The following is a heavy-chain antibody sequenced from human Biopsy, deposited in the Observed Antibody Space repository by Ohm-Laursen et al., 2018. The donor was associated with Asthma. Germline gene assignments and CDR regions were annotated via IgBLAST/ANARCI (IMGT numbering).Heavy chain of an antibody. V-gene: IGHV4-39*01. Sequence: SDTLSLTCTVSSASITSSAYYWGWIRQPPGKGMEWIGSMYHSGSPYYHPSLKSRATISVDTSKNQLSLKMSSVTAADTAVYFCVRHQYSSSWSTFDYWGQEALVTVSS. CDR3: VRHQYSSSWSTFDY. J-gene: IGHJ4*02. D-gene: IGHD3-22*01. CDR2: MYHSGSP. CDR1: SASITSSAYY.